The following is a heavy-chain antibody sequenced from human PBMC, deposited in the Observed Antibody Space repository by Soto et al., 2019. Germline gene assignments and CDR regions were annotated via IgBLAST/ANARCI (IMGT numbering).Heavy chain of an antibody. Sequence: PGGYLRLSCAASGFTFSSYSMNWVRQAPGKGLEWVSSISSSSSYIYYADSVKGRFTISRDNAKNSLYLQMNSLRAEDTAVYYCGRAPAPYNGFWSGYPDQYYFAYWGQG. CDR2: ISSSSSYI. CDR3: GRAPAPYNGFWSGYPDQYYFAY. CDR1: GFTFSSYS. V-gene: IGHV3-21*01. D-gene: IGHD3-3*01. J-gene: IGHJ4*02.